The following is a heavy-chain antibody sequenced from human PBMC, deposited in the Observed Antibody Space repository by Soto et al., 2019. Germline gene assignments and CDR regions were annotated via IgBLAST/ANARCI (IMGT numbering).Heavy chain of an antibody. J-gene: IGHJ2*01. V-gene: IGHV3-33*01. CDR2: IWYDGSHE. D-gene: IGHD3-22*01. CDR3: ARDRYSYDSRAYQGVDWYFDL. Sequence: GGSLRLSCAASGFTFNNYGMHWFRQAPGKGLEWVAVIWYDGSHESYADSVKGRFTISRDNSKNTLYLQMNSLRAEDTAVYYCARDRYSYDSRAYQGVDWYFDLWGRDTLVTVSS. CDR1: GFTFNNYG.